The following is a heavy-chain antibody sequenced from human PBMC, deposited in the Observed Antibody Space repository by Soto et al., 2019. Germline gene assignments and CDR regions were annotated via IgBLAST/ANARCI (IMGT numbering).Heavy chain of an antibody. CDR2: INHSGST. V-gene: IGHV4-34*01. D-gene: IGHD5-12*01. J-gene: IGHJ4*02. Sequence: SETLSLTCAVYGGSFSGYYWSWIRQPPGKGLEWIGEINHSGSTNYNPSLKSRVTISVDTSKNQFSLKLSSVTAADTAVYYCASGVEMATIGFDYWGQGTLVTVS. CDR1: GGSFSGYY. CDR3: ASGVEMATIGFDY.